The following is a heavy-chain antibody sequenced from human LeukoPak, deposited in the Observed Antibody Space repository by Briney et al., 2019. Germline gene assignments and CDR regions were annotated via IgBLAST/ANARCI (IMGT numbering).Heavy chain of an antibody. V-gene: IGHV3-30*02. Sequence: GGSLRPSCGASGFTFRDYGFHWVRQAPSKGLEWVASIRYDATEKHYADSVKGRFSISRDNSKSTLYLQMNSLRIEDTAVYYCAKHPYSWGQGTLVTVSS. CDR2: IRYDATEK. J-gene: IGHJ4*02. CDR1: GFTFRDYG. CDR3: AKHPYS.